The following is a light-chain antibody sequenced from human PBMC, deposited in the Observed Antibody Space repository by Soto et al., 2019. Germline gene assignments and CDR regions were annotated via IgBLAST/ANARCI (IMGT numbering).Light chain of an antibody. CDR1: QSVSSSY. CDR3: QQYGSSPTWT. V-gene: IGKV3-20*01. CDR2: GAS. J-gene: IGKJ1*01. Sequence: EIVLTQSPGTLSLSPGERATLSFRASQSVSSSYLAWYQQKPGQAPRLLIYGASTRATGIPDRFSGSGSGTDFTLTISRLEPEDSAVYYCQQYGSSPTWTFGQGTKVDIK.